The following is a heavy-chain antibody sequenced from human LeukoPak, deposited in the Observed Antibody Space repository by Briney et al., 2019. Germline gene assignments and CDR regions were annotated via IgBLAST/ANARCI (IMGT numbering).Heavy chain of an antibody. CDR3: AKAEYGDYGVFDL. CDR1: GFTFSSYA. Sequence: PGGSLRLSCAASGFTFSSYAMNWVRQAPGKGLEWISTISGSGGVTYYADYVKGRFTISRDNSRSTLYLQMNSLRAEDTAVYYCAKAEYGDYGVFDLWGQGTLVTVSS. CDR2: ISGSGGVT. D-gene: IGHD4/OR15-4a*01. V-gene: IGHV3-23*01. J-gene: IGHJ4*02.